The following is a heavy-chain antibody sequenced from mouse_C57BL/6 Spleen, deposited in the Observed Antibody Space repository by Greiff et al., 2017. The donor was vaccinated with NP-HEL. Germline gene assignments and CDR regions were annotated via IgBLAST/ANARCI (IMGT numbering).Heavy chain of an antibody. J-gene: IGHJ4*01. CDR1: GYTFTSYW. Sequence: QVQLQQPGAELVRPGSSVKLSCKASGYTFTSYWMDWVKQRPGQGLEWIGNIYPSDSETHYNQKFKDKATLTVDKSSSTAYMQLSSLTSEDSAVYYCARGGYSYYDYYSMDYWGQGTTVTVSS. D-gene: IGHD2-12*01. V-gene: IGHV1-61*01. CDR3: ARGGYSYYDYYSMDY. CDR2: IYPSDSET.